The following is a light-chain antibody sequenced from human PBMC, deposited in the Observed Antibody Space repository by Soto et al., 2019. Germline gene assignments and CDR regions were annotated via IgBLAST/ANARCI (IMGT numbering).Light chain of an antibody. CDR3: SSYTSSSTVV. J-gene: IGLJ2*01. Sequence: QSALTQPASVSGSPGESITISCTGTSSDVGGYNYVSWYQQPPGKAPKLMIYEVSNRPSGVSNRFSGSKSGNTASLTISGLQAEDEADYYCSSYTSSSTVVFGGGPKLTVL. V-gene: IGLV2-14*01. CDR2: EVS. CDR1: SSDVGGYNY.